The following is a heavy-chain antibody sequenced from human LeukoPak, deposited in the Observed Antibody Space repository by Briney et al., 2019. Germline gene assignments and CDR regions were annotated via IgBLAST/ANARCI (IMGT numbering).Heavy chain of an antibody. D-gene: IGHD6-13*01. CDR2: IGSTGTYI. CDR1: GFLFSNYR. Sequence: GGSLRLSCAASGFLFSNYRMNWVRQAPGKGLEWVSSIGSTGTYIYYADSVKGRFTISRDNAKNSLYLQMYSLRAEDTAVYYCARDRSSSWYSDWGQGTPVTVSS. CDR3: ARDRSSSWYSD. V-gene: IGHV3-21*01. J-gene: IGHJ4*02.